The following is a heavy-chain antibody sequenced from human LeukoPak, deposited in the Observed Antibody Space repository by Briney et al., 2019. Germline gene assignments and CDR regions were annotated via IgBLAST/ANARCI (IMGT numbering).Heavy chain of an antibody. Sequence: PSETLSLTCSVSGSSISSGYFWGWVRQPPGKGLEWIGSIYRSGNTYYKPSLKGRVTVSLDTSKNHVSLRLNSVTAADTAVYYCARISKGYFQHWGLGTLVTVSS. CDR3: ARISKGYFQH. CDR1: GSSISSGYF. D-gene: IGHD3-3*01. V-gene: IGHV4-38-2*02. CDR2: IYRSGNT. J-gene: IGHJ1*01.